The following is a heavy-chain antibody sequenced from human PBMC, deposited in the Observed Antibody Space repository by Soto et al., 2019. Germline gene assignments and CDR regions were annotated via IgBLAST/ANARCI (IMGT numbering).Heavy chain of an antibody. CDR2: ISSNSGSI. J-gene: IGHJ3*02. Sequence: GGSLRLSCAASEFTFGDYAMHWVRQAPGKGLEWVSGISSNSGSIGYADSVKGRFTISRDNAKNSLYLQMNSLRAADTALYYCAKGVSTSWLRDGFDIWGQGTMVTGSS. V-gene: IGHV3-9*01. D-gene: IGHD6-13*01. CDR1: EFTFGDYA. CDR3: AKGVSTSWLRDGFDI.